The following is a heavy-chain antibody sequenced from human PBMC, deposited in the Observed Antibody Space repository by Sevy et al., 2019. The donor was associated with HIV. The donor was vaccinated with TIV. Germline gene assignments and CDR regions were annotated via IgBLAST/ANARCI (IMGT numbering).Heavy chain of an antibody. J-gene: IGHJ4*02. CDR2: IRSKANSYAT. CDR3: TRLDYDFWSGYYL. V-gene: IGHV3-73*01. Sequence: GGSLILSCAASGFTFSGSAMHWVRQASGKGLEWVGRIRSKANSYATAYAASVKGRFTISRDDSKNTAYLQMNSLKTEDTAVYYCTRLDYDFWSGYYLWGQGTLVTVSS. D-gene: IGHD3-3*01. CDR1: GFTFSGSA.